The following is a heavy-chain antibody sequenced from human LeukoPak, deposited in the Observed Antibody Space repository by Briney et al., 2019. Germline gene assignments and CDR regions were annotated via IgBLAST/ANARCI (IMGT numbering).Heavy chain of an antibody. D-gene: IGHD3-10*01. Sequence: PGGSLRLSCAASGFTFSSYAMGWVRQAPWKGREWVSDITISGGTTHFYSDSAKGRFTISRDNSKNTLYLEMNSLRAEDTAVYYCAKWKFADVRKNYYGSGSYYGGFDYWGPGTLVTVSS. CDR2: ITISGGTT. J-gene: IGHJ4*02. CDR3: AKWKFADVRKNYYGSGSYYGGFDY. CDR1: GFTFSSYA. V-gene: IGHV3-23*01.